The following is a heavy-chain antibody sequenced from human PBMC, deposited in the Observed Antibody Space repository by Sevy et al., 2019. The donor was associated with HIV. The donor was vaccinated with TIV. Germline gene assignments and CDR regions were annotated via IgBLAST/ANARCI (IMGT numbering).Heavy chain of an antibody. CDR1: GGSISSNNW. V-gene: IGHV4-4*02. Sequence: SETLSLTCAVSGGSISSNNWWNWVRQTPGKGLEWIGEIYHSGSTNRNPSLKSRVTISVDKSKNQFSLQLSSVTAADTAVYYCARGVGGYCSSTSCHVDYWGQGTLVTVSS. D-gene: IGHD2-2*03. CDR3: ARGVGGYCSSTSCHVDY. CDR2: IYHSGST. J-gene: IGHJ4*02.